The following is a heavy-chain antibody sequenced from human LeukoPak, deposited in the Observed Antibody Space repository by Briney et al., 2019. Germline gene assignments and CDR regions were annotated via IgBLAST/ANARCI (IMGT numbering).Heavy chain of an antibody. CDR3: TRHDYDCSGGSCYSPYCYYGMDV. V-gene: IGHV3-73*01. Sequence: GGSLKLSCAASGFTFSGSAMHWVRQASGKGLEWVGRIRSKANSYATAYAASVKGRFTISRDDSKNTAYLQMNSLKTEDTAVYYCTRHDYDCSGGSCYSPYCYYGMDVWGQGTTVTVSS. CDR1: GFTFSGSA. J-gene: IGHJ6*02. D-gene: IGHD2-15*01. CDR2: IRSKANSYAT.